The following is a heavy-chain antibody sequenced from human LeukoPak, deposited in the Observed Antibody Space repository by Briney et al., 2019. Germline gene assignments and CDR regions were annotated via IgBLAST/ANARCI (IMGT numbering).Heavy chain of an antibody. J-gene: IGHJ4*02. D-gene: IGHD3-22*01. V-gene: IGHV4-61*02. CDR1: GGSISSGSYY. CDR3: ARARRIYYDSSGGFDY. CDR2: IYTSGST. Sequence: SQTLSLTCTVSGGSISSGSYYWSWIRQPAGKGLEWIGRIYTSGSTNYNPSLKSRVTISVDTSKNQFSLKLSSVTAADTAVYYCARARRIYYDSSGGFDYWGQGTLVTVSS.